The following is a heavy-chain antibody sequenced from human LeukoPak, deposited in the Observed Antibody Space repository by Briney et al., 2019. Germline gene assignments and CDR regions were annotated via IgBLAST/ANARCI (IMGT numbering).Heavy chain of an antibody. CDR2: IYSGGST. CDR1: GFTVSSNY. CDR3: ARDPNYYDRAFDI. Sequence: GGSLRLSCAASGFTVSSNYMSWVRQAPGKGLEWVSVIYSGGSTYYADSVKGRFTIFRDNSKNTLYLQMNSLRAEDTAVYYCARDPNYYDRAFDIWGQGTMVTVSS. D-gene: IGHD3-22*01. V-gene: IGHV3-53*01. J-gene: IGHJ3*02.